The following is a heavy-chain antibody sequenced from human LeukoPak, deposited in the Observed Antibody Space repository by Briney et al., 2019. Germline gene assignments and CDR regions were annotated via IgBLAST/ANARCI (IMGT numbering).Heavy chain of an antibody. V-gene: IGHV3-21*01. CDR3: ARALAVAGPDDAFDI. J-gene: IGHJ3*02. D-gene: IGHD6-19*01. CDR1: GFTFSSYA. CDR2: ISSSSSYI. Sequence: PGGSLRLSCAASGFTFSSYAMSWVRQAPGKGLERVSSISSSSSYIYYADSVKGRFTISRDNAKNSLYLQMNSLRAEDTAVYYCARALAVAGPDDAFDIWGQGTIVTVSS.